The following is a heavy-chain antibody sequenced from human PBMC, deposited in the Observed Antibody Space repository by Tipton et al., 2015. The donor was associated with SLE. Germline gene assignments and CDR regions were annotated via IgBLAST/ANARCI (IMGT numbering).Heavy chain of an antibody. CDR3: ARVVGINWFDP. Sequence: TLSLTCAVYGGSFSGYYWGWIRQPPGKGLEWIGSIYYSGNTYSNPSLKSRVTISVDTSKNQFSLRLSSVTAADTAVYYCARVVGINWFDPWGQGTLVTVSS. V-gene: IGHV4-34*01. CDR2: IYYSGNT. D-gene: IGHD2-21*01. J-gene: IGHJ5*02. CDR1: GGSFSGYY.